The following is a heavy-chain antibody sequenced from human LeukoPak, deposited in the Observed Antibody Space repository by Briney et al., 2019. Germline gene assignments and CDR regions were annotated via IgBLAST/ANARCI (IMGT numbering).Heavy chain of an antibody. CDR1: GFTFSSYW. V-gene: IGHV3-74*01. CDR2: INSDGSST. D-gene: IGHD6-13*01. Sequence: GSLRLSCAASGFTFSSYWMHWVRQAPGKGLVWVSRINSDGSSTSYADSVKGRFTISRDNAKNTLYLQMNSLRAEDTAVYYCAKMELGYSSSWYVYYYGMDVWGQGTTVTVSS. J-gene: IGHJ6*02. CDR3: AKMELGYSSSWYVYYYGMDV.